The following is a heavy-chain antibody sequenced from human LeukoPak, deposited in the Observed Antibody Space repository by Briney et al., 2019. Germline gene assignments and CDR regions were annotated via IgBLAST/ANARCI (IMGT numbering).Heavy chain of an antibody. CDR2: INPSGGST. D-gene: IGHD2-15*01. V-gene: IGHV1-46*01. CDR3: VRDVVVVSATAPAKRDY. Sequence: ASVKVSCKASGYTFTSYYMHWVRQAPGQGLEWMGIINPSGGSTSYAQKFQGRVTMTTDTSTSTAYMELRNLRSDDTALYYCVRDVVVVSATAPAKRDYWGQGTLVTVSS. CDR1: GYTFTSYY. J-gene: IGHJ4*02.